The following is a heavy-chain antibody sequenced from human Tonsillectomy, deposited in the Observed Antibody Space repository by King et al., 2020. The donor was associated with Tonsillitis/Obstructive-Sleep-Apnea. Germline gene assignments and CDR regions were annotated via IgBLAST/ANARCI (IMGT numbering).Heavy chain of an antibody. Sequence: VQLVESGAEVKKPGSSVKVSCKASGGTFSSYAISWVRQAPGQGLEWMGGIIPILGIANYAQKFQGRVTITADKSTSTAYMELSSLRSEDTAVYYCARDHNGYRYGRTPYYYYYGMDVWGQGTPVTVSS. CDR2: IIPILGIA. D-gene: IGHD5-18*01. V-gene: IGHV1-69*10. CDR1: GGTFSSYA. J-gene: IGHJ6*02. CDR3: ARDHNGYRYGRTPYYYYYGMDV.